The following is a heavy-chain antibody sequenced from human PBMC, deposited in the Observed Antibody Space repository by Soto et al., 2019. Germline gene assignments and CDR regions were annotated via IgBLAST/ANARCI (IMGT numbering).Heavy chain of an antibody. D-gene: IGHD3-10*01. CDR3: AREVRGVDYYYCYGMDV. V-gene: IGHV3-33*01. CDR2: IWYDGSNK. Sequence: QVQLVESGGGVVQPGRSLRLSCAASGFTFSSYGMHWVRQAPGKGLEWVAVIWYDGSNKYYADSVKGRFTISRDNSKNTLYLQMNRLRAEDTAVYYCAREVRGVDYYYCYGMDVWGQGTTVTVSS. J-gene: IGHJ6*02. CDR1: GFTFSSYG.